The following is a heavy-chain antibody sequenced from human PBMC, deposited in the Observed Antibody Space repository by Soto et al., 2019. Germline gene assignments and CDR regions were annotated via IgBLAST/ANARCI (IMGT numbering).Heavy chain of an antibody. CDR3: AKRHYDILTGYFGVYYYGMDV. CDR1: GFTFSSYA. V-gene: IGHV3-23*01. Sequence: GGSLRLSCAASGFTFSSYAMSWVRQAPGKGLEWVSAISGSGGSTYYADSVKGRFTISRDNSKNTLYLQMNSLRAEDTAVYYCAKRHYDILTGYFGVYYYGMDVWGQGTTVTVSS. CDR2: ISGSGGST. D-gene: IGHD3-9*01. J-gene: IGHJ6*02.